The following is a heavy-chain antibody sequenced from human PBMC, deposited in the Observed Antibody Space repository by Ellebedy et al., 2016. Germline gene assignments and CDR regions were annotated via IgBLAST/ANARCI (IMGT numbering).Heavy chain of an antibody. V-gene: IGHV3-21*01. D-gene: IGHD5-12*01. CDR1: GFPFGSYS. J-gene: IGHJ4*02. CDR2: ISSSSAYI. CDR3: VTYSGYDDDY. Sequence: GESLKISCAASGFPFGSYSMNWVRQAPGKGLEWVSSISSSSAYIHYADSVKGQFTISRDNAKKSLYLQMNSLRAEDTAVYYCVTYSGYDDDYWGQGTLVTVSS.